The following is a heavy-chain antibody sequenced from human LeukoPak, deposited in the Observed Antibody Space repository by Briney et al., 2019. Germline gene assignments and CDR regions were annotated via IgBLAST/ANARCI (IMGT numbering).Heavy chain of an antibody. D-gene: IGHD3-22*01. CDR2: ISISGGST. V-gene: IGHV3-23*01. Sequence: ETLSLTCAVYGGSFSGYYWSWIRQPPGKGLEWVSGISISGGSTSYADSVKGRFTISRDNPRNTLYMETNSLRAEDTALYYCAIMHPYYDGRGYWVQWGQGTLVTVSS. J-gene: IGHJ4*02. CDR1: GGSFSGYY. CDR3: AIMHPYYDGRGYWVQ.